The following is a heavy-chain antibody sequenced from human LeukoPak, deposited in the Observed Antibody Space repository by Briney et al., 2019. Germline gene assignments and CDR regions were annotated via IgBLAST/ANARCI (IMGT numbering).Heavy chain of an antibody. CDR3: ARIGYSSSSLDY. CDR1: GFTFSRYW. CDR2: IKEDGSVK. Sequence: GGSLRLSCAASGFTFSRYWLTWVRQAPGKGLEWVANIKEDGSVKYYGDSVKGRFTISRDSAKNSLYLQINSLKAEDTAVYYCARIGYSSSSLDYWGQGTLVIVSS. V-gene: IGHV3-7*01. D-gene: IGHD6-6*01. J-gene: IGHJ4*02.